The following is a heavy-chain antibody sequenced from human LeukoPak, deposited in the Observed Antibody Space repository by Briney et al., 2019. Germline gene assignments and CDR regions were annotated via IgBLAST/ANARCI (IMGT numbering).Heavy chain of an antibody. D-gene: IGHD2-15*01. V-gene: IGHV4-39*01. Sequence: SETLSLTCTVSGGSISSSSYYWGWTRQPPGKGLEWIGSIYYSGSTYYNPSLKSRVTISVDTSKNQFSLKLSSVTAADTAVYYCARPLGYCSGGSCYFNWFDPWGQGTLVTVSS. CDR3: ARPLGYCSGGSCYFNWFDP. CDR1: GGSISSSSYY. J-gene: IGHJ5*02. CDR2: IYYSGST.